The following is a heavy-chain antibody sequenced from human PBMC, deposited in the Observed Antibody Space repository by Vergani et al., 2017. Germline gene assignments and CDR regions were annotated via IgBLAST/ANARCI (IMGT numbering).Heavy chain of an antibody. CDR3: AXDRSDFWSGYYKPHYYYYMDV. J-gene: IGHJ6*03. CDR2: IIPIFGTA. Sequence: QVQLVQSGAEVKKPGSSVKVSCKASGGTFSSYAISWVRQAPGQGLEWMGGIIPIFGTANYAQKFQGRVTITADESTSTAYMELSSLRSEDTAVYYCAXDRSDFWSGYYKPHYYYYMDVWGKGTTVTVSS. V-gene: IGHV1-69*01. D-gene: IGHD3-3*01. CDR1: GGTFSSYA.